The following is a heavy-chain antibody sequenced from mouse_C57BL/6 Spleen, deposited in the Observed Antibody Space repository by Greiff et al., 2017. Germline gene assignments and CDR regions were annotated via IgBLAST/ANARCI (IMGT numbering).Heavy chain of an antibody. D-gene: IGHD1-1*01. CDR1: GFTFSSYA. J-gene: IGHJ2*01. Sequence: DVKLVESGGGLVKPGGSLKLSCAASGFTFSSYAMSWVRQTPEKRLEWVATISDGGSYTYYPDNVKGRFTISRDNAKNNLYLQMSHLKSEAPAMYYCARTTTVVYYFDYWGQGTTLTVSS. V-gene: IGHV5-4*03. CDR2: ISDGGSYT. CDR3: ARTTTVVYYFDY.